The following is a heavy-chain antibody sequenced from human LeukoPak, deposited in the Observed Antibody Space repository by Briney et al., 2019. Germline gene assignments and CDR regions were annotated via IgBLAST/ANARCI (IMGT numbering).Heavy chain of an antibody. V-gene: IGHV4-30-2*01. D-gene: IGHD3-3*01. CDR3: ARGPFGMVSHFDY. CDR2: IYHGGST. CDR1: GGSISSGGYS. J-gene: IGHJ4*02. Sequence: SQTLSLTCAVSGGSISSGGYSWSWIRQPPGKGLEWIGYIYHGGSTYYNPSLKSRVTISVDRSKNQFSLKMSSVTAADTAIYSCARGPFGMVSHFDYWGQGTLVTVSS.